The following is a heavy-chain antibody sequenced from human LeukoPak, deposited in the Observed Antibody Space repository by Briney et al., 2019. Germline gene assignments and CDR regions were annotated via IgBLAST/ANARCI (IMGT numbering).Heavy chain of an antibody. CDR2: IYYSGST. V-gene: IGHV4-31*03. J-gene: IGHJ4*02. D-gene: IGHD3-22*01. Sequence: PSETLSLTRTVSGGSISSGGYYWSWIRQHPGKGLEWIGYIYYSGSTYYNPSLKSRVTISVDTSKNQFSLKLSSVTAADTAVYYCARVYYDSSGYLGYFDYWGQGTLVTVSS. CDR3: ARVYYDSSGYLGYFDY. CDR1: GGSISSGGYY.